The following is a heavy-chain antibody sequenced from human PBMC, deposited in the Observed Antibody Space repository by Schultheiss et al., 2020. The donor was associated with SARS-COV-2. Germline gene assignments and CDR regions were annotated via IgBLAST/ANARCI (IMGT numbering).Heavy chain of an antibody. J-gene: IGHJ4*02. CDR2: IYTSGST. CDR3: AKDQGTWGWEDY. CDR1: GGSISSSSYY. V-gene: IGHV4-39*07. D-gene: IGHD1-26*01. Sequence: SETLSLTCTVSGGSISSSSYYWGWIRQPPGKGLEWIGRIYTSGSTNYNPSLKSRVTMSVDTSKNQFSLKLSSVTAADTAVYYCAKDQGTWGWEDYWGQGTLVTVSS.